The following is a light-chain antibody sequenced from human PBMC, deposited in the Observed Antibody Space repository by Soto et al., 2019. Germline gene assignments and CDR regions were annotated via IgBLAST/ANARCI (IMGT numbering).Light chain of an antibody. Sequence: DIQMTQSPSTLSASVGDRVTITCRASQSMSSWLAWYQQKPGEAPRLLIYKASSLESGVPSRFSGSGSGTEFTLTISSLQPDDFATYYCQQYYNYGTFGQGTKVEIK. CDR2: KAS. CDR3: QQYYNYGT. V-gene: IGKV1-5*03. J-gene: IGKJ1*01. CDR1: QSMSSW.